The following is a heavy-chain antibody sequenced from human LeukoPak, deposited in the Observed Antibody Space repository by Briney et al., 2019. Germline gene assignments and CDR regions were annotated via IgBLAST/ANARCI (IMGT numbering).Heavy chain of an antibody. J-gene: IGHJ4*02. CDR2: VDPRTGVT. V-gene: IGHV1-2*02. CDR1: GYTFTDYY. D-gene: IGHD3-9*01. CDR3: ATDNYGMLDY. Sequence: GGSVKVSCRASGYTFTDYYIHWVRRAPGQGLEWMVWVDPRTGVTRCTQKFQGRVTMTRDTSISTVYLDLNGLTFDDTAVYYCATDNYGMLDYWGQGTLVTVSS.